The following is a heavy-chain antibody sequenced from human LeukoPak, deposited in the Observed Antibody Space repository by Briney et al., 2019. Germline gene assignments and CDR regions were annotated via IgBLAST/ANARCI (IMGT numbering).Heavy chain of an antibody. CDR3: ARGDPVAGTSDFDY. V-gene: IGHV1-18*01. J-gene: IGHJ4*02. D-gene: IGHD6-19*01. CDR1: GYTFTSHP. Sequence: ASVKVSCKASGYTFTSHPITWVRQAPGQGLEWMGWISTYNDNTNYAQNLQGRVTMTTDTSTSTAYMGLRSLRSDDTAVYYCARGDPVAGTSDFDYWGQGTLVTVSS. CDR2: ISTYNDNT.